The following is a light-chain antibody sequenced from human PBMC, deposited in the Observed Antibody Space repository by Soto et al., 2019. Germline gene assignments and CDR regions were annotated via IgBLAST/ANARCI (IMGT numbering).Light chain of an antibody. CDR3: CSYAGASTYV. J-gene: IGLJ1*01. Sequence: QSALTRPASVSGSPGQSITISCTGTSSDVGIYNLVSWYQQHPGKAPKLMIYEGSKRPSGVSKRFSGSKSGNTASLTVSGLQADDEADYYCCSYAGASTYVFGSGTKVTVL. CDR2: EGS. V-gene: IGLV2-23*01. CDR1: SSDVGIYNL.